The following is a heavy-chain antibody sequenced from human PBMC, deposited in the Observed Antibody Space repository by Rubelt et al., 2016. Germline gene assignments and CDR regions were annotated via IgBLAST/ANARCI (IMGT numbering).Heavy chain of an antibody. CDR1: GFTFSSYG. V-gene: IGHV3-33*01. J-gene: IGHJ5*02. CDR2: IWYDGSNK. CDR3: ARGLARAAAAPRRLWFDP. D-gene: IGHD6-13*01. Sequence: GGVVQPGRSLRLSCAASGFTFSSYGMHWVRQAPGKGLEWVAVIWYDGSNKYYADSVKGRFTISRDNSKNTLYLQMNSLRAEDTAVYYRARGLARAAAAPRRLWFDPWGQGTLVTVSS.